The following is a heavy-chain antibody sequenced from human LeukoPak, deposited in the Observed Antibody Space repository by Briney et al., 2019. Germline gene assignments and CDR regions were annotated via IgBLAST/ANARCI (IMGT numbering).Heavy chain of an antibody. CDR1: GYSFTDYY. V-gene: IGHV1-2*02. J-gene: IGHJ5*02. CDR3: ARADRLHGGPYLIGP. CDR2: INPNSGGT. D-gene: IGHD2-21*01. Sequence: ATVKVSCKTSGYSFTDYYMHWVRQAPGQGLEWMGWINPNSGGTSSAQKFQGRVTMTRDTSITTVYMEVSWLTSDDTAIYYCARADRLHGGPYLIGPWGQGTLVTVSS.